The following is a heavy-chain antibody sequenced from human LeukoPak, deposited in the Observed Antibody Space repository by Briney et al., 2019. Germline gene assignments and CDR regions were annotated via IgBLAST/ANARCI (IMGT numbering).Heavy chain of an antibody. J-gene: IGHJ4*02. CDR3: ARPSYYYDSSGYHGHFDY. CDR2: IYYSGST. D-gene: IGHD3-22*01. V-gene: IGHV4-39*01. CDR1: GGSISSSSYY. Sequence: SETLSLTCTVSGGSISSSSYYWGWIRQPPGKGLEWIGSIYYSGSTYYNPSLKSRVTISVDTSKNQFSLKLSSETAADTAVYYCARPSYYYDSSGYHGHFDYWGQGTLVTVSS.